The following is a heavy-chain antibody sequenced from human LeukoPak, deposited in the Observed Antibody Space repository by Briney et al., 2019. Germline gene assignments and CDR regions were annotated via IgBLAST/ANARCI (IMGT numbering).Heavy chain of an antibody. CDR3: ASVVTAKGFDY. CDR2: IYNSVST. J-gene: IGHJ4*02. D-gene: IGHD4-23*01. Sequence: SETLSLTCAVSGGSISTGDYYWNWIRQPPGKGLEWIAYIYNSVSTYYNPSLKSRVTISVDTSKNQFSLKLSSVTAADTAVYYCASVVTAKGFDYWGQGTLVTVSS. V-gene: IGHV4-30-4*01. CDR1: GGSISTGDYY.